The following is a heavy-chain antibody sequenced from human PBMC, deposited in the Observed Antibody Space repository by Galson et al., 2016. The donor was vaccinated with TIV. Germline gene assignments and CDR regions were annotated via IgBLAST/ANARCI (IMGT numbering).Heavy chain of an antibody. J-gene: IGHJ5*02. CDR2: IIPIFGTT. CDR3: ARATNYYDNWFDP. D-gene: IGHD3-10*01. CDR1: GGKFSSYV. V-gene: IGHV1-69*15. Sequence: ASGGKFSSYVISWVRQAPGQGLEWMGRIIPIFGTTKYAQKFQGRVTITADESNDTAYVELNSLTSEDTAVYYCARATNYYDNWFDPWGQGTLVTVSS.